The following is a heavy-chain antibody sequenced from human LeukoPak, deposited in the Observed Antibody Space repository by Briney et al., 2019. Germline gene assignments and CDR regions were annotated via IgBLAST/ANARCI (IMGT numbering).Heavy chain of an antibody. J-gene: IGHJ4*02. D-gene: IGHD5-12*01. Sequence: SETLSLTCAVYGGSFSGYYWSWIRQPPGEGLEWIGEINHSGSTNYNPSLKSRVTISVDTSKNQFSLKLSSVTAADTAVYYCARGGYSGYDSFDYWGQGTLVTVSS. CDR2: INHSGST. CDR3: ARGGYSGYDSFDY. V-gene: IGHV4-34*01. CDR1: GGSFSGYY.